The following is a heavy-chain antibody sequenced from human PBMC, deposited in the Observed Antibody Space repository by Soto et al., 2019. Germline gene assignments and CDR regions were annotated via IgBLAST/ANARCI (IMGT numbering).Heavy chain of an antibody. CDR1: GGSISSGGYS. CDR3: ARFYGGNYFDY. J-gene: IGHJ4*02. V-gene: IGHV4-30-2*01. D-gene: IGHD4-17*01. Sequence: PSETLSLTCAVSGGSISSGGYSWSWIRQPPGKGLEWIGYIYHSGSTYYNPSLKSRVTISVDRSKNQFSLKLSSVTAADTAVYYCARFYGGNYFDYWGRGTLVTVSS. CDR2: IYHSGST.